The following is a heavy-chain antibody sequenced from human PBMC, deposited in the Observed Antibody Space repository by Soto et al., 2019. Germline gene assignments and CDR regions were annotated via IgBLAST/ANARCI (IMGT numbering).Heavy chain of an antibody. CDR2: ISDSGGST. J-gene: IGHJ6*02. CDR1: GFTFRSYA. D-gene: IGHD3-3*01. V-gene: IGHV3-23*01. Sequence: GGSLRLSCAASGFTFRSYAMNWVRQAPGKGLEWVRQAPGKGLEWVSAISDSGGSTYYADSVKGRFTISRDNSKNTLYLQMNSLRDEDTAVYYCATGVRLLRAKNYYGMDVWGQGTTVTV. CDR3: ATGVRLLRAKNYYGMDV.